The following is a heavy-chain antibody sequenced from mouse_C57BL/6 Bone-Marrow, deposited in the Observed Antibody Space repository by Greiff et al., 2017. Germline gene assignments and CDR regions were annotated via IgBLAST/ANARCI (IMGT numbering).Heavy chain of an antibody. CDR1: GYTFTDYY. CDR3: AREDYGYLYYDDMDY. CDR2: INPNNGGT. V-gene: IGHV1-26*01. Sequence: VQLQQSGPELVKPGASVKISCKASGYTFTDYYMNWVKQSPGQSLEWIGDINPNNGGTSYNQKFKGKATLTVDKSSSTAYMELRSLTSEDSAVYYGAREDYGYLYYDDMDYWGQGTTVTVSS. D-gene: IGHD2-2*01. J-gene: IGHJ4*01.